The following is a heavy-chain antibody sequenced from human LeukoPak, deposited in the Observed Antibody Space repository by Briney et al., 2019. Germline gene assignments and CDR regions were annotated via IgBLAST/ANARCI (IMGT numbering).Heavy chain of an antibody. CDR2: IYHSGST. CDR3: ARAVVLNWFDP. J-gene: IGHJ5*02. V-gene: IGHV4-38-2*02. CDR1: GYSISSGYY. D-gene: IGHD2-8*01. Sequence: SETLSLTCTVSGYSISSGYYWGWIRQPPGKGLEWIGSIYHSGSTHYNPSLKSRVTISVDTSKNQFSLKLSSVTAADTAVYYCARAVVLNWFDPWGQGTLVTVSS.